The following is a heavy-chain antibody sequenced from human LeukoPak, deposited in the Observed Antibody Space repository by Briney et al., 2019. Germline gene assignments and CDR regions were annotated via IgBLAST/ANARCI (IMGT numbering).Heavy chain of an antibody. Sequence: PGRSLRLSCAASGFTFAAYTMSWVRQAPGKGLEWVSAITDGGHRIYYADSVKGRFTISRDTSKNTLYLQMNSLRVEDTALYYCAKDSGNIGWYFDYWGQGALVTVPS. CDR1: GFTFAAYT. CDR3: AKDSGNIGWYFDY. D-gene: IGHD6-19*01. CDR2: ITDGGHRI. V-gene: IGHV3-23*01. J-gene: IGHJ4*02.